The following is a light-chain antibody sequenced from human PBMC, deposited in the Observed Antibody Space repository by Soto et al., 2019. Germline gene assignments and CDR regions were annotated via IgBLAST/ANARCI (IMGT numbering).Light chain of an antibody. Sequence: VLTQSPARLSLSPGERATLSCRAGQSVSDYLAWYQQKPGQPPRLLFFDASNRAPGVPDRFSAGGSGTDFTLIISSLEPEDFAVYYCQQRVNWPPTFGGGTKVEI. J-gene: IGKJ4*01. CDR2: DAS. CDR1: QSVSDY. CDR3: QQRVNWPPT. V-gene: IGKV3-11*01.